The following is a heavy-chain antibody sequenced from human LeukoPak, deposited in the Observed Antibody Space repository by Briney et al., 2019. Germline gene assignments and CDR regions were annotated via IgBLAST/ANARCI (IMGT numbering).Heavy chain of an antibody. CDR2: ISGYNGNT. J-gene: IGHJ4*02. Sequence: ASVKVSCKASGKTFTIHGISWVRQAPGQGLEWMGWISGYNGNTDYAQNLQDRVTMTTDTSTTTAYMELRSLRSDDTAVYYCARTSSGWYLGDYWGQGTLVTVSS. D-gene: IGHD6-19*01. CDR1: GKTFTIHG. CDR3: ARTSSGWYLGDY. V-gene: IGHV1-18*01.